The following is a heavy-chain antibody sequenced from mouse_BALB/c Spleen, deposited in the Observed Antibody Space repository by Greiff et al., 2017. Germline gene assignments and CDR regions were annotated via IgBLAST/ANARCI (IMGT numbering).Heavy chain of an antibody. Sequence: EVHLVESGGGLVQPGGSRKLSCAASGFTFSSFGMHWVRQAPEKGLEWVAYISSGSSTIYYADTVKGRFTISRDNPKNTLFLQMTSLRSEDTAMYYCARRGGLYAMDYWGQGTSVTVSS. V-gene: IGHV5-17*02. CDR1: GFTFSSFG. J-gene: IGHJ4*01. CDR3: ARRGGLYAMDY. CDR2: ISSGSSTI.